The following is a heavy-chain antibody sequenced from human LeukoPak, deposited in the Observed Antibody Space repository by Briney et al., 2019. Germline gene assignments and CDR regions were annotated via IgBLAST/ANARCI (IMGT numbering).Heavy chain of an antibody. Sequence: SETLSLTCTVSGGSITSAGYSWGWIRQPPGKGLEWIGRIYNSGSTNSNPSLKSRVTISVDTSKNQFSLKLSSVTAADTAVYYCARGYCTSTSCSENRYYFDSWGQGTLVTVSS. D-gene: IGHD2-2*01. CDR2: IYNSGST. CDR3: ARGYCTSTSCSENRYYFDS. CDR1: GGSITSAGYS. J-gene: IGHJ4*02. V-gene: IGHV4-61*02.